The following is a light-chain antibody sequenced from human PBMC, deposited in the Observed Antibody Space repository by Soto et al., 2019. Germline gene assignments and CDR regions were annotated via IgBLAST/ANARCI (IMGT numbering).Light chain of an antibody. V-gene: IGLV1-40*01. Sequence: QYVLTQPPSVYGAPGQRVTISCTRNSSNLGAGYDVHWYQQVPGAAPKLVIFGNRNRPSGIPERFSGSKSGTSASLAITGLQAEDEADYYCQAYDYSLTASVFGGGTKLTV. CDR3: QAYDYSLTASV. CDR2: GNR. J-gene: IGLJ3*02. CDR1: SSNLGAGYD.